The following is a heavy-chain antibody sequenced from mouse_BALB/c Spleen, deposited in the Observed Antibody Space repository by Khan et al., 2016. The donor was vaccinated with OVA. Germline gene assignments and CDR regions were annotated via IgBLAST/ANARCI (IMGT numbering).Heavy chain of an antibody. J-gene: IGHJ2*01. V-gene: IGHV1-63*02. CDR2: TYPGGGYT. CDR3: TRRGAARATWDYFDY. Sequence: VQLQQSGAELVRPGTSVKMSCKAAGYTFTNYWIGWVKQRPGHGLEWIGDTYPGGGYTNYNEKFKGKATLTADTSSSTAYMQLSGLPSEDSAIYYWTRRGAARATWDYFDYWGKGTTLTVSS. CDR1: GYTFTNYW. D-gene: IGHD3-1*01.